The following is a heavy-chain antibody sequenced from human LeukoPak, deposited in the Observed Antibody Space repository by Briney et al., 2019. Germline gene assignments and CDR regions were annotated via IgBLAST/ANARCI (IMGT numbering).Heavy chain of an antibody. V-gene: IGHV3-23*01. D-gene: IGHD4-17*01. Sequence: GGSLRFSCAASGFPFSTYAMSWVRQAPGKGLEGVSSIRGSDGSTYYADSVKGRFAISRDNSKNTLYLQMHSLRAEDTAVYYCAKDVYGDYGGLDYWGQGTLVTVSS. CDR1: GFPFSTYA. CDR2: IRGSDGST. CDR3: AKDVYGDYGGLDY. J-gene: IGHJ4*02.